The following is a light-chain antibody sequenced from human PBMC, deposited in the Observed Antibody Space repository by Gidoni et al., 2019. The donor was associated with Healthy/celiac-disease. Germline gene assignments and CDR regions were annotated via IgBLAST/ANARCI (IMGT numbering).Light chain of an antibody. CDR1: QSVSSSRY. CDR2: GAS. V-gene: IGKV3-20*01. J-gene: IGKJ3*01. Sequence: EIVLTQSPGTLSLSPGERATLSCRASQSVSSSRYLAWYQQRRGQAPRLLIYGASNRATSIPDRFSGSGSVTDFTLTISRLDPEDFAVYYCQHYGTTPFTVXPXTKVDIK. CDR3: QHYGTTPFT.